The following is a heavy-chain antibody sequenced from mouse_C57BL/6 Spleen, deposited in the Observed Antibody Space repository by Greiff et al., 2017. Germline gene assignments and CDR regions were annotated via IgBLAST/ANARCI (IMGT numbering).Heavy chain of an antibody. V-gene: IGHV1-63*01. D-gene: IGHD1-1*01. J-gene: IGHJ4*01. CDR1: GYTFTNYW. Sequence: VQLQESGAELVRPGTSVKMSCKASGYTFTNYWIGWAKQRPGHGLEWIGDIYPGGGYTNYNEKFKGKATLTADKSSSTAYMQFSSLTSEDSAIYYCARRTTEEYYYAMDYWGQGTSVTVSS. CDR3: ARRTTEEYYYAMDY. CDR2: IYPGGGYT.